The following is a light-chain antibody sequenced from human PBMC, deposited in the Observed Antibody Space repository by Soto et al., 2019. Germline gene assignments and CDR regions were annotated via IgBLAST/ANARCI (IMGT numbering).Light chain of an antibody. J-gene: IGLJ1*01. CDR2: AVS. V-gene: IGLV2-14*01. Sequence: QSLLTQPASVSGSPGQSITISCTGTSSDVGLYDYVSWYQQHPGKAPQLMIYAVSNRPSGVSNRFSASKSGNTASLFISGLQAEDEADYYCSSYTSDSSYVFGAGTKVTV. CDR1: SSDVGLYDY. CDR3: SSYTSDSSYV.